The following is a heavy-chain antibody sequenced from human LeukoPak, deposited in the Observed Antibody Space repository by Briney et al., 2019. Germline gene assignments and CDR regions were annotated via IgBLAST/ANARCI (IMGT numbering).Heavy chain of an antibody. CDR2: ISYDGDDGSNI. Sequence: PGGSLRLSCAASGFTFRSYAMHWVRQAPGKGLEWVAVISYDGDDGSNIYYADSVKGRFTISRDNSKSTLYLQMNSLRAEDTAVYYCAKVDMTSVLSFDPWGQGTLVTVSS. D-gene: IGHD4-17*01. V-gene: IGHV3-30-3*01. CDR1: GFTFRSYA. J-gene: IGHJ5*02. CDR3: AKVDMTSVLSFDP.